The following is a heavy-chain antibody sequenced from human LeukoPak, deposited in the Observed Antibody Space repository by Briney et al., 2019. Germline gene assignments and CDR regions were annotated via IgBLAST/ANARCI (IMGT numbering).Heavy chain of an antibody. CDR3: ARQIWGFVWGSYRGFDY. D-gene: IGHD3-16*02. J-gene: IGHJ4*02. CDR1: GGSISSSSYY. Sequence: PSETLSLTCTVSGGSISSSSYYWGWIRQPPGKGLEWIGSIYYSGSTYYNPSLKSRVTMSVDTSKNQFSLKLSSVTAADTAVYYCARQIWGFVWGSYRGFDYWGQGTLVTVSS. CDR2: IYYSGST. V-gene: IGHV4-39*01.